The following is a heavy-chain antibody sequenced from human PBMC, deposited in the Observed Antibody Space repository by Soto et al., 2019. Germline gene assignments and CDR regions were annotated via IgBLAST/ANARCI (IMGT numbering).Heavy chain of an antibody. Sequence: EVQLLESGGGVVQPGGSLRLSCVASGFNFKKFAMAWVGQAAGEGLEWVSGISCCGGSASYADSVKGRFSIARDDFKNTVSLQLNSLRVEDTAQYYCAKADGQQWMIPHLDNWGQGTLVTFS. CDR3: AKADGQQWMIPHLDN. CDR1: GFNFKKFA. D-gene: IGHD6-19*01. V-gene: IGHV3-23*01. J-gene: IGHJ4*02. CDR2: ISCCGGSA.